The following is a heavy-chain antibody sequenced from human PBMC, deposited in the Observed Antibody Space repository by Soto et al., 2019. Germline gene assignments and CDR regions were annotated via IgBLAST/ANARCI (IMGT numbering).Heavy chain of an antibody. CDR2: IIGNGDTT. CDR1: GFSFRNYG. J-gene: IGHJ4*02. Sequence: EVQLFEAGGGLVQPGGSLRLSCAASGFSFRNYGMSWVRQAPGKGLEWLSAIIGNGDTTYYADSVRGRFTISRDNSRNTLYLQLNDQGAEDTAIYYCAKDYDYGDSLPFDYWGQGTLVTVSS. V-gene: IGHV3-23*01. CDR3: AKDYDYGDSLPFDY. D-gene: IGHD4-17*01.